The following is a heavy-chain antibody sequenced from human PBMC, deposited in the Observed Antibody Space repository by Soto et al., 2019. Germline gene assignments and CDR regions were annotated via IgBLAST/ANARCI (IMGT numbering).Heavy chain of an antibody. CDR1: GGTFGRYS. Sequence: QVQLVQSGAEVKKPGSSVKVSCKASGGTFGRYSITWVRQAPGHGLEWIGRIIPIFGIPTYAQKFQGRVTITADKSTSTAYREVRALRTDDTAFYYWGRENRARETGLVPAAIAERAAGAQGPPVPVSP. D-gene: IGHD2-2*01. J-gene: IGHJ4*03. V-gene: IGHV1-69*08. CDR3: GRENRARETGLVPAAIAERAA. CDR2: IIPIFGIP.